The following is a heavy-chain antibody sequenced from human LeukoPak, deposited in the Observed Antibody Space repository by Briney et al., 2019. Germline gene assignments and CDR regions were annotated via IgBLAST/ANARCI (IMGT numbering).Heavy chain of an antibody. J-gene: IGHJ4*02. CDR2: INHSGST. Sequence: PSETLSLTCAVYGGSFSGYYWSWIRQPPGKGLEWIGEINHSGSTNYNPSLNSRVTLSVDTSKNQFSLKLSSVTAADTAVYYCASSGSIQLWLLNYWGQGTLVTVSS. CDR3: ASSGSIQLWLLNY. CDR1: GGSFSGYY. V-gene: IGHV4-34*01. D-gene: IGHD5-18*01.